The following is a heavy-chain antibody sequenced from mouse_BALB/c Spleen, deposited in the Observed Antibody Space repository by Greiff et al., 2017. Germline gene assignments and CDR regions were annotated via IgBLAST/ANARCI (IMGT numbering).Heavy chain of an antibody. CDR3: ARKGMGYGNYKYYAMDY. CDR2: ISSGGGST. J-gene: IGHJ4*01. CDR1: GFAFSSYD. D-gene: IGHD2-1*01. Sequence: EVMLVESGGGLVKPGGSLKLSCAASGFAFSSYDMSWVRQTPEQRLEWVAYISSGGGSTYYPDTVKGRFTISRDNAKNTRYLQMSSLKSEDTAMYYCARKGMGYGNYKYYAMDYWGQGTSVTVSS. V-gene: IGHV5-12-1*01.